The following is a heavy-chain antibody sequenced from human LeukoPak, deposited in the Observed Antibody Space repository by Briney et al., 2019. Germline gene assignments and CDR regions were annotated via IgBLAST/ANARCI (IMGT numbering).Heavy chain of an antibody. Sequence: ASVKVSCKASGYTFTSHVIHWVRQAPGHRLDWMGWIDTANGNTQNSQNFQGRVTITRDTSTDTAYMELSSLRSEDTAVYYCATDLGIVVVPAARPGTHDAFDIWGQGTMVTVSS. J-gene: IGHJ3*02. V-gene: IGHV1-3*04. CDR3: ATDLGIVVVPAARPGTHDAFDI. CDR1: GYTFTSHV. CDR2: IDTANGNT. D-gene: IGHD2-2*02.